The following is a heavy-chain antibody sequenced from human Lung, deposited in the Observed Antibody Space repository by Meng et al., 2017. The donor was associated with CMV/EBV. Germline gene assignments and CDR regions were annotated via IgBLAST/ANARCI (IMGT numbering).Heavy chain of an antibody. Sequence: SETXSLXCTVSGGSISSSSYYWGWIRQPPGKGLEWIGSIYYSGSTYYNPSLKSRVTISVDTSKNQFSLKLSSVTAADTAVYYCARLSDFWSGYPDLFDYWXQGTXVTVSS. D-gene: IGHD3-3*01. CDR3: ARLSDFWSGYPDLFDY. CDR1: GGSISSSSYY. CDR2: IYYSGST. V-gene: IGHV4-39*01. J-gene: IGHJ4*02.